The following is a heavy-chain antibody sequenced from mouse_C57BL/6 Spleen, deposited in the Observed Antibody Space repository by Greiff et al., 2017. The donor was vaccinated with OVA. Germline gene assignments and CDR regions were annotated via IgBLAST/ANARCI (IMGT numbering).Heavy chain of an antibody. Sequence: EVNVVESGGGLVKPGGSLKLSCAASGFTFSSYAMSWVRQTPEKRLEWVATISDGGSYTYYPDNVKGRFTISRDNAKNNPYLQMSHLKSEDTAMYSCAGDHLLPFAYWGQGTLVTVSA. J-gene: IGHJ3*01. V-gene: IGHV5-4*01. D-gene: IGHD1-1*01. CDR2: ISDGGSYT. CDR1: GFTFSSYA. CDR3: AGDHLLPFAY.